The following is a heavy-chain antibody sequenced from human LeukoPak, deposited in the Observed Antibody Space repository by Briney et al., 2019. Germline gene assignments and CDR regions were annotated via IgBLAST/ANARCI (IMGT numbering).Heavy chain of an antibody. J-gene: IGHJ4*02. CDR2: ISSSGSTI. V-gene: IGHV3-48*03. CDR1: GFTFSSYE. CDR3: ARDRGTRGYYDSSGYFPYYFDY. Sequence: HPGRSLPLSCAASGFTFSSYEMNWVRQAPGKGLEGVSYISSSGSTIYYADSVKGRFTISRDNAKNSLYLQMNSLRAEDTAVYYCARDRGTRGYYDSSGYFPYYFDYWGQGTLVTVSS. D-gene: IGHD3-22*01.